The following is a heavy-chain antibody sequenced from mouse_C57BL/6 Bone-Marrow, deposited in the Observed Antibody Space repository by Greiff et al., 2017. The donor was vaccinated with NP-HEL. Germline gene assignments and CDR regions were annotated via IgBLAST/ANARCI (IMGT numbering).Heavy chain of an antibody. D-gene: IGHD1-1*01. CDR1: GYTFTSYG. CDR2: IYPRSGNT. Sequence: VQLQQSGAELARPGASVKLSCKASGYTFTSYGLSWVKQRTGQGLEWIGEIYPRSGNTYYNEKFKGKATLTADKSSSTAYMELRSLTSEDSAVYFCARPFTTVVEGFAYWGQGTLVTVSA. J-gene: IGHJ3*01. CDR3: ARPFTTVVEGFAY. V-gene: IGHV1-81*01.